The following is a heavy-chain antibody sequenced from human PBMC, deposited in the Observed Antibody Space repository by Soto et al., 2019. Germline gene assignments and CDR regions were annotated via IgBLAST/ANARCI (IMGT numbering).Heavy chain of an antibody. Sequence: QVQLQQWGAGLLKPSETLSLTCAVYGGSFSGYYWSWIRQPPGKGLEWIGEINHSGSTNYNPSLKSRVTISVDTSKNQFSLKLSSVTAADTAVYYCARGGLSRTTVTTGRPQPFRRYFDYWGQGTLVTVSS. J-gene: IGHJ4*02. CDR3: ARGGLSRTTVTTGRPQPFRRYFDY. CDR1: GGSFSGYY. CDR2: INHSGST. V-gene: IGHV4-34*01. D-gene: IGHD4-17*01.